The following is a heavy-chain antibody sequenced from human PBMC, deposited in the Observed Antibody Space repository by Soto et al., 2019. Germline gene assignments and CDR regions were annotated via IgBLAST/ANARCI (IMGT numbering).Heavy chain of an antibody. CDR1: GYTFTSYA. CDR3: ARDVAAADY. D-gene: IGHD6-13*01. V-gene: IGHV1-3*05. Sequence: QVQLVQSGAEEKKPGASVKVSCKASGYTFTSYAMHWVRQAPGQRLEWMGWINAGNGNTKYSEKFQGRVTITRDTAASTAYMELSSPRSGDPAVYYCARDVAAADYWGQGTLVTVSS. CDR2: INAGNGNT. J-gene: IGHJ4*02.